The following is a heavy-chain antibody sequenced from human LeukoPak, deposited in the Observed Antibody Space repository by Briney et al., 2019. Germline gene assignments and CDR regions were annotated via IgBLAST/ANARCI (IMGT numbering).Heavy chain of an antibody. J-gene: IGHJ4*02. Sequence: GRSLRLSCAASGFTFSSYAMHWVRQAPGKGLEWVTVISYDGSNKYYADSVKGRFTISRDNSKNTLYPQMNSLRAEDTAVYYCARDSSSSWYGPIDYWGQGTLVTVSS. D-gene: IGHD6-13*01. CDR3: ARDSSSSWYGPIDY. V-gene: IGHV3-30-3*01. CDR2: ISYDGSNK. CDR1: GFTFSSYA.